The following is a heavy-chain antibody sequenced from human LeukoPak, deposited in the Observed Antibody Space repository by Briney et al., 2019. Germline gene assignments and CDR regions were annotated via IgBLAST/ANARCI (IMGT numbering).Heavy chain of an antibody. CDR2: ISSDGNRK. CDR3: ARALFPTTAATLKYNYGMEV. CDR1: GFTFSAYG. J-gene: IGHJ6*02. V-gene: IGHV3-30*03. Sequence: PGGSLRLSCAASGFTFSAYGLHWVRQTPGQGLEWVATISSDGNRKYYPDSVKDRLSISRDNSKSTLYLQLNSLRGEDAAVYYCARALFPTTAATLKYNYGMEVWGQGTTVTVSS. D-gene: IGHD4-17*01.